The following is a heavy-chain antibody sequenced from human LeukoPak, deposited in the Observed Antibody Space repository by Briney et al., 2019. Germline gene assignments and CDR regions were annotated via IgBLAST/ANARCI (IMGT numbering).Heavy chain of an antibody. D-gene: IGHD2-8*02. CDR1: GFTFINFW. Sequence: VWSLRLSCAASGFTFINFWMSWVRQSPGRWLLWVAEIKQDESEIYYEDSVRGQFTISRDNAKYSLYTQMNSPRAEDTAVYYCAGGWGPMVVSSWGQGTLVTVSS. V-gene: IGHV3-7*01. CDR2: IKQDESEI. CDR3: AGGWGPMVVSS. J-gene: IGHJ5*02.